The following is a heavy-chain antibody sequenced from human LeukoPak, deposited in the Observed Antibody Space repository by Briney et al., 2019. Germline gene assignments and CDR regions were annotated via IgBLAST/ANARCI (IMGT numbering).Heavy chain of an antibody. CDR1: GFTFSSYW. V-gene: IGHV3-7*03. Sequence: GGSLRLSCAASGFTFSSYWMSWVRQAPGKGLEWVANIKQDGSEKYYVDSVKGRFTISRDNAKNSLYLQMNSLRAEDTAVYYCAREQLASTGAFDIWGQGTMVTVSS. CDR2: IKQDGSEK. J-gene: IGHJ3*02. D-gene: IGHD1-1*01. CDR3: AREQLASTGAFDI.